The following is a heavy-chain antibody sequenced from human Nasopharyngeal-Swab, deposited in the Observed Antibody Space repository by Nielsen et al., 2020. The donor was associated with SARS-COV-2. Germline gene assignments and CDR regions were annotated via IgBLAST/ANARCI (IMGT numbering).Heavy chain of an antibody. V-gene: IGHV1-18*01. D-gene: IGHD3-22*01. J-gene: IGHJ4*02. CDR3: ARVTYYYDSSGFDY. CDR2: ISAYNGNT. Sequence: ASVKVSCKASGGTFSSYAISWVRQAPGQALEWMGWISAYNGNTNYAQKLQGRVTMTTDTSTSTAYMELRSLRSDDTAVYYCARVTYYYDSSGFDYWGQGTLVTVSS. CDR1: GGTFSSYA.